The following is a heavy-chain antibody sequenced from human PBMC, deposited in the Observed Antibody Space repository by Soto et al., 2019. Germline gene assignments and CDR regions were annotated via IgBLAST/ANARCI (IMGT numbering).Heavy chain of an antibody. CDR1: GFPFSHYW. D-gene: IGHD3-16*01. V-gene: IGHV3-74*01. J-gene: IGHJ5*02. CDR3: TSDTFGLRDT. CDR2: INPAGTIT. Sequence: MQMVESGGGSVQPGGSLRLSCAASGFPFSHYWMHWVRQTPGKGLVWVSRINPAGTITNYADSVEGRFTITRDNADSALFLQTNSLSAEDTAIYYCTSDTFGLRDTWGQGTLVTVSS.